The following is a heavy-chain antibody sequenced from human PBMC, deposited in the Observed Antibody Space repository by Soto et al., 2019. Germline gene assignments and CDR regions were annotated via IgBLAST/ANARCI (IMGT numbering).Heavy chain of an antibody. J-gene: IGHJ4*02. CDR1: GFTFSSYG. CDR2: ISYDGSNK. D-gene: IGHD6-19*01. CDR3: AKYGTAVAAGFDY. V-gene: IGHV3-30*18. Sequence: QVQLVESGGGVVQPGRSLRLSCAASGFTFSSYGMHWVRQAPGKGLEWVAVISYDGSNKYYADSVKGRFTISRDNSKNTLYLQMNSLRAEDTAVYYCAKYGTAVAAGFDYWGQGTLVNVSS.